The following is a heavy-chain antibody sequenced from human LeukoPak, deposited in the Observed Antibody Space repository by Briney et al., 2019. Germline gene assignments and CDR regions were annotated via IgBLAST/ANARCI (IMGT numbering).Heavy chain of an antibody. CDR3: AGGRVLLWFGESPGAFDI. Sequence: SETLSLTCTVSGGSIRSYYWSWIRQSAGKGLEWIGRFYSSVSTNYNPSLESRVTMSVDTSRNLFYLNLTTVTAADTAVYYCAGGRVLLWFGESPGAFDIWGQGTMVTVSS. CDR1: GGSIRSYY. CDR2: FYSSVST. J-gene: IGHJ3*02. D-gene: IGHD3-10*01. V-gene: IGHV4-4*07.